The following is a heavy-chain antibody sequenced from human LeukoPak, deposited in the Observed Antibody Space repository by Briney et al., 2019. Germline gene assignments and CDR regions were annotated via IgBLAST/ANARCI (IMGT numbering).Heavy chain of an antibody. CDR3: ARVMPGENWFDP. CDR2: IYHSGST. D-gene: IGHD1-26*01. V-gene: IGHV4-30-2*01. Sequence: SQTLSLTCTVSGGSISSGGYYWSWIRQPPGKGLEWIGYIYHSGSTYYNPSLKSRVTISVDRSKNQFSLKLSSVTAADTAVYYCARVMPGENWFDPWGQGTLVTVSS. J-gene: IGHJ5*02. CDR1: GGSISSGGYY.